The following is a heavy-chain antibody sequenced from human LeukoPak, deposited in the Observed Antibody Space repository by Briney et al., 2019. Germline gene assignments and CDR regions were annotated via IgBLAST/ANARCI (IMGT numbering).Heavy chain of an antibody. Sequence: GGSLRLSCAASGFTFSSYGMHWVRQAPGKGLEWVANIKQDGSEKYYVDSVKGRFTISRDNAKNSLYLQMNSLRAEDTAVYYCARGGGSSSFSIWGQGTLVTVSS. D-gene: IGHD6-13*01. CDR1: GFTFSSYG. J-gene: IGHJ4*02. CDR3: ARGGGSSSFSI. V-gene: IGHV3-7*01. CDR2: IKQDGSEK.